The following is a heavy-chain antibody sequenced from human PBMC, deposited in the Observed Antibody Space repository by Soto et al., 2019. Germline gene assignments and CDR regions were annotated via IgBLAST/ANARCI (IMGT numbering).Heavy chain of an antibody. D-gene: IGHD1-1*01. V-gene: IGHV3-23*01. CDR3: SNVNWIVPSNS. J-gene: IGHJ4*02. CDR1: GFTFGSED. Sequence: EVQMLESGGDLVQPGGSLRLSCVVSGFTFGSEDLNWVRQAPGKGLEWVSGIDGGGKTYYADSVKGRFTISTDSAKSTLYLQLSSLGVDDAAVYYWSNVNWIVPSNSCGQGTVVTVSS. CDR2: IDGGGKT.